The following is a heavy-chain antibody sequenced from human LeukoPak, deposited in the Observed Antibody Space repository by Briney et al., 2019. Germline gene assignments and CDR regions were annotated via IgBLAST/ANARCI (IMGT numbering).Heavy chain of an antibody. CDR1: GYTFTSYG. Sequence: GASVKVSWKASGYTFTSYGISWVRQAPVQGLEWMGWISAYNGNTNYAQKLQGRVTMTPDTSTSTAYMELRSLRSDDTAVYYCARAIDIVVVPAAIGNWFDPWGQGTLVTVSS. J-gene: IGHJ5*02. CDR2: ISAYNGNT. CDR3: ARAIDIVVVPAAIGNWFDP. D-gene: IGHD2-2*01. V-gene: IGHV1-18*01.